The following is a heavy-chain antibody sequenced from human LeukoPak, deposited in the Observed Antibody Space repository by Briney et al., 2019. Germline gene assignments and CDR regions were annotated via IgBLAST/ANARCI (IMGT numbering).Heavy chain of an antibody. D-gene: IGHD6-13*01. CDR2: ISGSGGST. Sequence: GGSLRLSCAASGFTFSSYAMSWVRQAPGKGLEWVSAISGSGGSTYYADSVKGRFTISRDNAKNSLYLQMNSLRAEDTAVYYCARDYSSSWIFDYWGQGTLVTVSS. CDR3: ARDYSSSWIFDY. V-gene: IGHV3-23*01. CDR1: GFTFSSYA. J-gene: IGHJ4*02.